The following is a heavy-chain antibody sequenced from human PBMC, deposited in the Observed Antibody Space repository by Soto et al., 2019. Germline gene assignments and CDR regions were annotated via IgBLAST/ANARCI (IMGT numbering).Heavy chain of an antibody. CDR1: GFTFSSYA. Sequence: QVQLVESGGGVVQPGRSLRLSCAASGFTFSSYAMHWVRQATGKGLEWVAVISYDGSNKYYADSVKGRFTISRDNSKNTLYLQMNSLRAEDTAVYYCARDRYSGSYADYFDYWGQGTLVTVSS. CDR2: ISYDGSNK. J-gene: IGHJ4*02. CDR3: ARDRYSGSYADYFDY. D-gene: IGHD1-26*01. V-gene: IGHV3-30-3*01.